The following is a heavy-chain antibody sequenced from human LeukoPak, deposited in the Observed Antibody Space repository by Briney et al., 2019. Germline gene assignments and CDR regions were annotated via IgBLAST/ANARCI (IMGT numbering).Heavy chain of an antibody. CDR1: GFPFSDYY. D-gene: IGHD4-11*01. V-gene: IGHV3-11*04. CDR2: ISSSGSTI. CDR3: ARTLYSNYYFDY. J-gene: IGHJ4*02. Sequence: PGGSLRLSCAASGFPFSDYYMSWIRQAPGKGLEWVSYISSSGSTIYYADSVKGRFTISRDNAKNSLYLQMNSLRAEDTAVYYCARTLYSNYYFDYWGQGTLVTVSS.